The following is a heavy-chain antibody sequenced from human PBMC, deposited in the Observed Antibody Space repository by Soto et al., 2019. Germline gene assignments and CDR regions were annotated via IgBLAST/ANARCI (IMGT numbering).Heavy chain of an antibody. Sequence: QVQLVESGGGVVQPGRSLRLSCAASGFTFSSYGMHWVRQAPGKGLEWVAVISYDGSNKYYADSVKGRFTISRDNSKNTLYLQMNSLRAEDTAVYYCAKDRAGLFDYWGQGTLVTVSS. D-gene: IGHD6-19*01. CDR1: GFTFSSYG. CDR3: AKDRAGLFDY. V-gene: IGHV3-30*18. J-gene: IGHJ4*02. CDR2: ISYDGSNK.